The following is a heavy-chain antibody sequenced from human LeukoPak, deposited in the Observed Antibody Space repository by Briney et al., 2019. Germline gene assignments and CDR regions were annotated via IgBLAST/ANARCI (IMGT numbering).Heavy chain of an antibody. Sequence: GGSLRLSCAAAGFTFSSHGMGWVRQAPGKGLEWVSAISGDGGSTYYADSVKGRFTISRDNSKTTLYLQMNSLRVEDTALYYCAKSSGAWKFDYWGQGTLVTVSP. D-gene: IGHD1-1*01. CDR2: ISGDGGST. V-gene: IGHV3-23*01. CDR1: GFTFSSHG. CDR3: AKSSGAWKFDY. J-gene: IGHJ4*02.